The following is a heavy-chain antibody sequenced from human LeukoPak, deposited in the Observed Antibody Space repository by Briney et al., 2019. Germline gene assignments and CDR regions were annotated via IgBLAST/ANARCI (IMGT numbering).Heavy chain of an antibody. J-gene: IGHJ4*02. CDR1: GGSIDITNY. CDR3: TREDRAFCPFAY. CDR2: ISHDGTT. V-gene: IGHV4-4*02. D-gene: IGHD3-22*01. Sequence: PSETLSLTCGVSGGSIDITNYWSWVRQAPGKGLEWIGEISHDGTTNYNPSLRSRVAMSFDRANNQFSLSLTSVTAADTAVYYCTREDRAFCPFAYWGQGVLVTVSS.